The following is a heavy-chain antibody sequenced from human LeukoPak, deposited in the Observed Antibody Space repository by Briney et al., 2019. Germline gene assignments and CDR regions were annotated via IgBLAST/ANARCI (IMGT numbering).Heavy chain of an antibody. Sequence: GGSLRLSCAASEFTFSSYSMNWVRQAPGKGLEWVSSISSSSSYIYYADSVKGRFTISRDNAKNSLYLQMNSLRAEDTAVYYCARDVQYYYDSSGYYRTAYYYYYYYMDVWGKGTTVTVSS. CDR3: ARDVQYYYDSSGYYRTAYYYYYYYMDV. CDR2: ISSSSSYI. V-gene: IGHV3-21*01. CDR1: EFTFSSYS. D-gene: IGHD3-22*01. J-gene: IGHJ6*03.